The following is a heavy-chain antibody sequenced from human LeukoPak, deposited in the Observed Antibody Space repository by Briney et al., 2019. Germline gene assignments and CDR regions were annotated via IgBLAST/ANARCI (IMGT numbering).Heavy chain of an antibody. V-gene: IGHV3-74*01. Sequence: GGSLRLSCAGSGFTFSTYWMHWVRQAPGGGLVGVSGINTDGSTTSYADYVKGRFTISRDNAKNTVYLQMSSLRAEDTAVYYCAKESGYDVDLEYWGQGALVTVSS. CDR2: INTDGSTT. CDR1: GFTFSTYW. D-gene: IGHD5-12*01. CDR3: AKESGYDVDLEY. J-gene: IGHJ4*02.